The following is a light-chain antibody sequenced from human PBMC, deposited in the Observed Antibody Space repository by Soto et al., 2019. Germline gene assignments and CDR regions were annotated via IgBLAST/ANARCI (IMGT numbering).Light chain of an antibody. CDR1: SSNIGGGYD. CDR3: TSYTSSSTYV. CDR2: DVS. J-gene: IGLJ1*01. Sequence: QSVLTQAPSVSGAPGQRVTISCTGSSSNIGGGYDVHWYQKVPGTAPKFMIYDVSNRPSGVSNSFSGSKSGNTASPTISGLQAEDEADYYCTSYTSSSTYVFGTGTKVTVL. V-gene: IGLV1-40*01.